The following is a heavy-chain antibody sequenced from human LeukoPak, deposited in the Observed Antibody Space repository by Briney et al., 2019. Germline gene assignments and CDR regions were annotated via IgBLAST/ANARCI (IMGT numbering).Heavy chain of an antibody. Sequence: GSLRLSCAASGFTFSSYAMSWIRQPPGKGLEWIGEINHSGSTNYNPSLKSRVTISVDTSKNQFSLKLSSVTAADTAVYYCANGIAVAGTLEMDAFDIWGQGTMVTVSS. J-gene: IGHJ3*02. CDR2: INHSGST. D-gene: IGHD6-19*01. V-gene: IGHV4-34*08. CDR3: ANGIAVAGTLEMDAFDI. CDR1: GFTFSSYA.